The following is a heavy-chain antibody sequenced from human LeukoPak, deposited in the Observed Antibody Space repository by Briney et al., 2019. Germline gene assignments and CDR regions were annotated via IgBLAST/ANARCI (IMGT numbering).Heavy chain of an antibody. CDR3: AKTFSSWYNGMDV. CDR2: ISAYNGNT. J-gene: IGHJ6*02. V-gene: IGHV1-18*01. Sequence: ASVKVSCKASGYTFTSYGISWVRQAPGQGLEWMGWISAYNGNTNYAQKLQGRVTMTTDTSTSTAYMELRNLRSDDTAVYYCAKTFSSWYNGMDVWGQGTTVTVSS. CDR1: GYTFTSYG. D-gene: IGHD6-13*01.